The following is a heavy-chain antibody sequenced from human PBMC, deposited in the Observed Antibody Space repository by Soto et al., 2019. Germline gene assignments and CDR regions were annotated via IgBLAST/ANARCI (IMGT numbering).Heavy chain of an antibody. V-gene: IGHV1-8*01. CDR2: MNPNSGNT. D-gene: IGHD2-2*02. CDR3: ARGGKRSGSRTSCDRRDY. J-gene: IGHJ4*02. CDR1: GYTFTSYD. Sequence: QVQLVQSGAEVKKPGASVKVSCKASGYTFTSYDINWVRQATGQGLEWMGWMNPNSGNTGYAQKCQGRGTRTRNTSISTAYMELSSLRSEDTAVYYGARGGKRSGSRTSCDRRDYWGQGTLVTVSS.